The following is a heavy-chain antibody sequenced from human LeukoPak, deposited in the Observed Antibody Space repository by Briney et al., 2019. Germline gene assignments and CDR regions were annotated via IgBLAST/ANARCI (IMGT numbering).Heavy chain of an antibody. D-gene: IGHD2-2*01. CDR3: AKDVEGYCSSTSCSGFDY. J-gene: IGHJ4*02. V-gene: IGHV3-30*02. Sequence: GGSLRLSCAASGFTFSSYGMHWVRQAPGKGLEWVAFIRYDGSNKYYADSVKGRFTIPRDNSKNTLYLQMNSLRAEDTAVYYCAKDVEGYCSSTSCSGFDYWGQGTLVTVSS. CDR2: IRYDGSNK. CDR1: GFTFSSYG.